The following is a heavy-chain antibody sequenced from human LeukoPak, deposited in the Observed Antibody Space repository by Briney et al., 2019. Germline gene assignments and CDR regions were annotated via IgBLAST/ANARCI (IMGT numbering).Heavy chain of an antibody. V-gene: IGHV4-61*02. J-gene: IGHJ6*02. D-gene: IGHD5-18*01. CDR3: ARDTAMAYYYYGMVV. CDR2: IYTSGST. CDR1: GGSISSGSYY. Sequence: SQTLSLTCTVSGGSISSGSYYWSWIRQPAGKGLEWIGRIYTSGSTNYNPSLKSRVTISVDTSKNQFSLKLSSVTAADTAVYYCARDTAMAYYYYGMVVWGQGTTVTVSS.